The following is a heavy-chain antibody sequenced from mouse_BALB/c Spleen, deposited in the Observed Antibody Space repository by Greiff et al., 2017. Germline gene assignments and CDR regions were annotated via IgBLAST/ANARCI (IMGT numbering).Heavy chain of an antibody. Sequence: DVHLVESGGGLVKPGGSLKLSCAASGFTFSSYAMSWVRQSPEKRLEWVAEISSGGSYTYYPDTVTGRFTISRDNAKNTLYLEMSSLRSEDTAMYYCARVHYYGNAMDYWGQGTSVTVSS. J-gene: IGHJ4*01. CDR1: GFTFSSYA. V-gene: IGHV5-9-4*01. CDR2: ISSGGSYT. CDR3: ARVHYYGNAMDY. D-gene: IGHD1-1*01.